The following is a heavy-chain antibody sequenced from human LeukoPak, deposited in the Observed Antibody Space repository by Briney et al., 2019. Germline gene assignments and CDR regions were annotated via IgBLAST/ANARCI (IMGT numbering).Heavy chain of an antibody. CDR2: IRYDGSNK. CDR1: GFTFSSYG. Sequence: GGSLRLSCAASGFTFSSYGMRWVRQAPGKGLEWVAFIRYDGSNKYYADSVKGRFTISRDNSKNTLYLQMNSLRAEDTAVYYCAKDADVLLWFGEAYFDYWGQGTLVTVSS. CDR3: AKDADVLLWFGEAYFDY. D-gene: IGHD3-10*01. V-gene: IGHV3-30*02. J-gene: IGHJ4*02.